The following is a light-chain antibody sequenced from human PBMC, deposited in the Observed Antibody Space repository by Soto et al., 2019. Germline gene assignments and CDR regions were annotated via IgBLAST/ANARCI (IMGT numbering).Light chain of an antibody. CDR3: SSYTSSSTLV. CDR1: SSDVGRYNY. CDR2: EVT. J-gene: IGLJ3*02. V-gene: IGLV2-14*01. Sequence: QSVLTQRASVSGSPGQSITISCTGTSSDVGRYNYVSWYQQHPGKVPKLIIYEVTNRPSGVSNRFSGSKSGNTASLTISGLQAVDEADYYCSSYTSSSTLVFGGGT.